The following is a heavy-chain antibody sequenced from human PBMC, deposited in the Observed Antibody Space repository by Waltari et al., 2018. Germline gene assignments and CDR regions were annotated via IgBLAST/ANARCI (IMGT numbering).Heavy chain of an antibody. CDR1: GYTFTSYA. J-gene: IGHJ5*02. D-gene: IGHD5-12*01. V-gene: IGHV7-4-1*02. CDR2: INADTGNP. CDR3: ARGDGYNRYNWFDP. Sequence: QVQLVQSGSELKKPGASVKVSCKASGYTFTSYAMNWGRQAPGQGLEWMGWINADTGNPMYAQGFTGRFVFSLDTSVSTAHLQISSLKAEDTAVYYCARGDGYNRYNWFDPWGQETLVTVSS.